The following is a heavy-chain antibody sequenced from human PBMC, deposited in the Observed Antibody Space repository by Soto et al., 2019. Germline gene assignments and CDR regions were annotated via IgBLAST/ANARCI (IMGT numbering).Heavy chain of an antibody. CDR2: IYDSGST. V-gene: IGHV4-59*01. Sequence: QVQLQESGPGLVKASETLSLTCTVSGGSISSNYWNWIRQPPGKGLEWIAYIYDSGSTKYSPSLMSRVTMSVDTSKNQFSLKVTSVPAADTAVYYCARATRVGAADYWGQGTLVTVSS. CDR1: GGSISSNY. D-gene: IGHD1-26*01. J-gene: IGHJ4*02. CDR3: ARATRVGAADY.